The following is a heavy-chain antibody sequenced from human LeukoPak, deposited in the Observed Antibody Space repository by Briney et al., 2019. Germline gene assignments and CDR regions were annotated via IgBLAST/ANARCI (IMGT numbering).Heavy chain of an antibody. Sequence: GGSLRLSCAASGFTFSSSAMSWVRQAPGKGLEWVSGISGSVGRPYYADSVKGRFTITRDNSTSTPYLQLNSLRAEDTAVYYCAKDSRPGAPRYYMDVWGKGTTVTVSS. D-gene: IGHD4/OR15-4a*01. V-gene: IGHV3-23*01. CDR3: AKDSRPGAPRYYMDV. CDR1: GFTFSSSA. J-gene: IGHJ6*03. CDR2: ISGSVGRP.